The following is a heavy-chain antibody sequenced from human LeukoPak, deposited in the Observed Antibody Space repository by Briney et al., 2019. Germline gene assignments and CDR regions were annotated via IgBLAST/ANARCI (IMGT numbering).Heavy chain of an antibody. CDR2: IYYSGGT. CDR3: ARGRFLRWLQLPVDY. D-gene: IGHD5-24*01. Sequence: SETLSLTCTVSGGSISSGGYYWSWIRQHPGKGLEWIGYIYYSGGTYYNPSLKSRVTISVDTSKNQFSLKLSSVTAADTAVYYCARGRFLRWLQLPVDYWGQGTLVTVSS. J-gene: IGHJ4*02. CDR1: GGSISSGGYY. V-gene: IGHV4-31*03.